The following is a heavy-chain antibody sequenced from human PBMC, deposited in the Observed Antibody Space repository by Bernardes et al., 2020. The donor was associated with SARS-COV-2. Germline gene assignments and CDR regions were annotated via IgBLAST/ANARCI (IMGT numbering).Heavy chain of an antibody. Sequence: ASLKVSCKASGYTFTGYHLHWVRQAPGQGLEWMGWINPNSGETKYAQKFEGRVTMTRDTSIAYMELSRLRFDDTAVYYCATRGYDFWSGYNNYYGMDVWGQGTTVTVSS. D-gene: IGHD3-3*01. CDR3: ATRGYDFWSGYNNYYGMDV. V-gene: IGHV1-2*02. CDR2: INPNSGET. J-gene: IGHJ6*02. CDR1: GYTFTGYH.